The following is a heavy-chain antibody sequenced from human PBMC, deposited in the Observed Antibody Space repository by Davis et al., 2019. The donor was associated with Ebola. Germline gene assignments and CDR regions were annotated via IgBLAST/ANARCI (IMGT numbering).Heavy chain of an antibody. D-gene: IGHD2-2*01. V-gene: IGHV1-69*13. CDR2: ISPIFATS. CDR3: AGHGRRLVGYFDS. CDR1: GYTFTSYY. Sequence: AASVKVSCKASGYTFTSYYMHWVRQAPGQGLEWMGGISPIFATSKYAQKFQGRVTIIADESTSTAYVELSSLKSEDTAVYYCAGHGRRLVGYFDSWGQGTLVTVSS. J-gene: IGHJ4*02.